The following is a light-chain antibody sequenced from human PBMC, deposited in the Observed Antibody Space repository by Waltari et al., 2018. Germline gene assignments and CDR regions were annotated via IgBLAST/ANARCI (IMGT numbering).Light chain of an antibody. Sequence: GPSITISCTGSSSDVGSSNLVSWYLQHPGKAPKLIIYEVSKRPSGVSNRFSGSKSGNTASLTISGLQAEDEADYYCYSYAGGSVFGTGTKVTVL. CDR1: SSDVGSSNL. V-gene: IGLV2-23*02. CDR3: YSYAGGSV. J-gene: IGLJ1*01. CDR2: EVS.